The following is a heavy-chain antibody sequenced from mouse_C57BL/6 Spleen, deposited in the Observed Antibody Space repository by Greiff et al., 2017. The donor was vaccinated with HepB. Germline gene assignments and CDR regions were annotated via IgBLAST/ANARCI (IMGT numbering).Heavy chain of an antibody. D-gene: IGHD2-3*01. CDR3: ARDGGYAMDY. CDR2: INPGSGGT. J-gene: IGHJ4*01. V-gene: IGHV1-54*01. Sequence: VQVVESGAELVRPGTSVKVSCKASGYAFTNYLIEWVKQRPGQGLEWIGVINPGSGGTNYNEKFKGKATLTADKSSSTAYMQLSSLTYEDSAVYFCARDGGYAMDYWGQGTSVTVSS. CDR1: GYAFTNYL.